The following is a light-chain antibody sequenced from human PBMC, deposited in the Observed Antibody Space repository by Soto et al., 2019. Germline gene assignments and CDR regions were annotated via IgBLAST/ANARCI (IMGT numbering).Light chain of an antibody. CDR1: SSDVGGYNF. V-gene: IGLV2-8*01. CDR2: DIT. J-gene: IGLJ2*01. CDR3: SSYAGSSIPVA. Sequence: QSALTQPPSASGSPGQPVTISCTGASSDVGGYNFVSWYQHHQGKAPRLMIYDITQRPSGVPDRFSGSKSGNTASLTVSGLQVDDEAYYYCSSYAGSSIPVAFGGGTKLTVL.